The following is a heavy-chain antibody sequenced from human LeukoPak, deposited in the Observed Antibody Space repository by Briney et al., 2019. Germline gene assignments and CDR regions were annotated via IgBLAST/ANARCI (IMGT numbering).Heavy chain of an antibody. CDR3: ARAYYGSGFFDY. CDR2: IIPIFGTA. Sequence: SVKVSCKASGYTFTGYYMHWVRQAPGQGLEWMGGIIPIFGTANYAQKFQGRVTITADESTSTAYMELSSLRSEDTAVYYCARAYYGSGFFDYWGQGTLVTVSS. CDR1: GYTFTGYY. J-gene: IGHJ4*02. D-gene: IGHD3-10*01. V-gene: IGHV1-69*13.